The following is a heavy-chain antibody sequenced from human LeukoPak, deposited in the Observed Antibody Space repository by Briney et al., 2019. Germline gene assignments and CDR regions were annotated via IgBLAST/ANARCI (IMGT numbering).Heavy chain of an antibody. V-gene: IGHV3-30-3*01. CDR1: GFTFSSYA. CDR3: ARDQWLFLGGYYFDY. D-gene: IGHD6-19*01. J-gene: IGHJ4*02. CDR2: ISYDGRNK. Sequence: GGSLRLSCAASGFTFSSYAMHWVRQAPGKGLEGVAVISYDGRNKYYADSVKGRFTISRDNSKNTLYLQMNSLRAEDTAGYYCARDQWLFLGGYYFDYWGQGTLVTVSS.